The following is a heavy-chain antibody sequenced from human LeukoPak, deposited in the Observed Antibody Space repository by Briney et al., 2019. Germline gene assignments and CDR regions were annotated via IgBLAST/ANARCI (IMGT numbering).Heavy chain of an antibody. J-gene: IGHJ4*02. CDR3: IRGLGGRSDY. CDR2: ISSDGSTT. CDR1: GFSFSGSW. D-gene: IGHD4-23*01. Sequence: GGSLRLSCAASGFSFSGSWMHWVRQAPAKGLVWVSRISSDGSTTTYADSVQGRFTISRDNAKNTLYLQLNSLRAEDTAVYYCIRGLGGRSDYWGLGTLVTVSS. V-gene: IGHV3-74*03.